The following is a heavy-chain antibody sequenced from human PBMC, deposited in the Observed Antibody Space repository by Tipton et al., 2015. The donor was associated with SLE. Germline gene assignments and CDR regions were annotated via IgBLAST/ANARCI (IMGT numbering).Heavy chain of an antibody. CDR3: ARGGVAEIIGPDY. D-gene: IGHD6-19*01. CDR2: INSDGSSV. V-gene: IGHV3-74*01. J-gene: IGHJ4*02. CDR1: GFTFSSYC. Sequence: GSLRLSCAASGFTFSSYCMHWVRQAPGKGLVWVSRINSDGSSVSHADSVKGRITLSRDNARNTLYLQMNSLRAEDTAVYYCARGGVAEIIGPDYWCQGTMVTVSS.